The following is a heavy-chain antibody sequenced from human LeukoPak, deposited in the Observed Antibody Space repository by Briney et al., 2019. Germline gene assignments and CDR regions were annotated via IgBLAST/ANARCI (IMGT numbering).Heavy chain of an antibody. Sequence: GGSLRLSCTASGFTFGDYAMSWVRQAPGKGLEWVGFIRSKAYGGTTEYAASVKGRFTISRDDSKSIAYLQMNSLKTEDTAVYYCTRGPPGYSSGCPDYWGQGTLVTVSS. CDR3: TRGPPGYSSGCPDY. D-gene: IGHD6-19*01. V-gene: IGHV3-49*04. CDR1: GFTFGDYA. CDR2: IRSKAYGGTT. J-gene: IGHJ4*02.